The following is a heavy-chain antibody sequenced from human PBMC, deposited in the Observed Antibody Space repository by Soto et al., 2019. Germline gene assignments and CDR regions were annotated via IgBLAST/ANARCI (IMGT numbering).Heavy chain of an antibody. CDR2: SKSKTAGGTT. D-gene: IGHD6-25*01. CDR1: GFTFSNAW. V-gene: IGHV3-15*02. J-gene: IGHJ3*02. Sequence: EVQLVESGGALVKPGGSLRLSCAASGFTFSNAWMNWVRQTPGKGLEWVGLSKSKTAGGTTDYTAPVKGRFTISRDDSENTLYLQMNSLNVEDTALYYCVSEVSGAFHIWGQGTMVTVSS. CDR3: VSEVSGAFHI.